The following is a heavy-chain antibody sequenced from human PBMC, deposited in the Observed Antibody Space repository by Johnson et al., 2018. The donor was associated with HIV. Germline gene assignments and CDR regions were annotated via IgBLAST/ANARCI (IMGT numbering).Heavy chain of an antibody. CDR3: TRVSLPPSYAFDF. CDR1: GFTVSSNY. J-gene: IGHJ3*01. V-gene: IGHV3-11*01. CDR2: ISSSRSTI. Sequence: QVQLVESGGGLVQPGGSLRLSCAASGFTVSSNYMSWVRQAPGKGLEWVSYISSSRSTIYYADSVKGRFTISRDNAKNSLYLQMNSLKTEDTAVYYCTRVSLPPSYAFDFWGQGTMVTVSS.